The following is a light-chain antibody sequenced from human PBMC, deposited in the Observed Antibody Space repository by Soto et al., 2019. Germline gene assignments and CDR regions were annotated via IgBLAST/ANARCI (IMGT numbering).Light chain of an antibody. CDR1: QSVSGY. V-gene: IGKV3-11*01. CDR2: DAS. CDR3: QHRSSWPLT. Sequence: EIVLTQSPATLSLSPGERATLSCRASQSVSGYLAWYQRKPGQAPSLLIYDASNRATGIPARFSGSGSGTVFTLTISSLEPEDFAVYYCQHRSSWPLTFGGGTKVEIK. J-gene: IGKJ4*01.